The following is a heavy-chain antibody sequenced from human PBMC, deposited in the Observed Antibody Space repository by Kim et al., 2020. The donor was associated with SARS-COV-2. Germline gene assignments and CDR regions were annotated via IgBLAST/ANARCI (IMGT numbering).Heavy chain of an antibody. D-gene: IGHD3-10*01. CDR3: TRALDGLWFGESNYYYGMDV. CDR2: IRSKANSYAT. V-gene: IGHV3-73*01. J-gene: IGHJ6*02. Sequence: GGSLRLSCAASGFTFSGSTMHWVRQASGKGLEWVGRIRSKANSYATAYAASVKGMFTISRDVSKNTAYLQMNSLKTEDTAVYYCTRALDGLWFGESNYYYGMDVWGQGTTVTVSS. CDR1: GFTFSGST.